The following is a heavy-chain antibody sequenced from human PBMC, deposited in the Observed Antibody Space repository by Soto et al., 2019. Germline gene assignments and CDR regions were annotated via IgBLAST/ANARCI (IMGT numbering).Heavy chain of an antibody. CDR1: GFTFSSYA. J-gene: IGHJ2*01. CDR2: ISGSGGST. CDR3: TRERWDYGDPKWYFDL. D-gene: IGHD4-17*01. Sequence: GGSLRLSCAASGFTFSSYAMSWVRQAPGKGLEWVSAISGSGGSTYYADSVRGRFTISRDNAKNSLYLHMNSLRADDTAVYYCTRERWDYGDPKWYFDLWGRGTLVTVSS. V-gene: IGHV3-23*01.